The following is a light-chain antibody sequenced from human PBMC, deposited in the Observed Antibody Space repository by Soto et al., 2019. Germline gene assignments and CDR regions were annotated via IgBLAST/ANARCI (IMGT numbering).Light chain of an antibody. Sequence: DIPMTQSPSSLSASVGDRVTITCRASQSISSYLNWYQQKPGKAPKLLIYAASSLQSGVPSRFSASGSGTDFTLTISSLQPEDFASYYCQQSYSTPLTFGGGTKVELK. J-gene: IGKJ4*01. CDR1: QSISSY. CDR3: QQSYSTPLT. CDR2: AAS. V-gene: IGKV1-39*01.